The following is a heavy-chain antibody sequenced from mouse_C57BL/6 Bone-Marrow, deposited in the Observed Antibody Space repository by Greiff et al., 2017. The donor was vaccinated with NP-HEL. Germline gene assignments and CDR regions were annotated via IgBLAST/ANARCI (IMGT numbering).Heavy chain of an antibody. Sequence: VKLMESGAELVKPGASVKISCKASGYAFSSYWMNWVKQRPGKGLEWIGQIYPGDGDTNYNGKFKGKATLTADKSSSTAYMQLSSLTSEDSAVYFCARGGFYYTDYWGQGTTLTVSS. D-gene: IGHD2-1*01. CDR3: ARGGFYYTDY. V-gene: IGHV1-80*01. J-gene: IGHJ2*01. CDR1: GYAFSSYW. CDR2: IYPGDGDT.